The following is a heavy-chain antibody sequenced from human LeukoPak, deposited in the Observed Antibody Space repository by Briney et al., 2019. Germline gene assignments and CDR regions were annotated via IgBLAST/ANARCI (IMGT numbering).Heavy chain of an antibody. Sequence: GGSLRLSCAASGFTFGSYWMSWVRQAPGKGLEWVANIKRDGSEKYYVDSVKGRFTISRDNAKNSLYLQMNSLRVEDTAVYYCARENPNGGDCCDYWGQGTLATVSS. J-gene: IGHJ4*02. D-gene: IGHD2-21*01. CDR2: IKRDGSEK. CDR1: GFTFGSYW. CDR3: ARENPNGGDCCDY. V-gene: IGHV3-7*01.